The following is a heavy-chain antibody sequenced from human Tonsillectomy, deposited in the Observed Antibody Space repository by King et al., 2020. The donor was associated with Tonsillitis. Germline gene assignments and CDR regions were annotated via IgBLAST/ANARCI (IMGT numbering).Heavy chain of an antibody. V-gene: IGHV4-61*01. CDR1: GGSVSSGSYY. CDR2: IYYSGST. J-gene: IGHJ4*02. D-gene: IGHD3-22*01. Sequence: QLQESGPGLVKPSETLSLTCTVSGGSVSSGSYYWSWIRQPPGKGLEWIGYIYYSGSTNYNPPLKSRVTISVDTSKNQFSLKLSPVTAADTAVYYCARDTYYYDSSGSTGWGQGALVTVSS. CDR3: ARDTYYYDSSGSTG.